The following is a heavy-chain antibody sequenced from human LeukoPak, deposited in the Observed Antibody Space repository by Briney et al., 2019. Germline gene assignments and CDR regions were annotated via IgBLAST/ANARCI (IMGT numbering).Heavy chain of an antibody. CDR2: INPSGGGT. CDR3: ARQGAYSSAIGMGY. D-gene: IGHD6-19*01. J-gene: IGHJ4*02. CDR1: GYTFNNYY. Sequence: GASVKVSCKASGYTFNNYYMYWVRQAPGQGPEWMGMINPSGGGTSYAQKFQGRVTMTRDTSTRTVYMEVSSLKPEDTAVYYCARQGAYSSAIGMGYWGQGTLVTVSS. V-gene: IGHV1-46*02.